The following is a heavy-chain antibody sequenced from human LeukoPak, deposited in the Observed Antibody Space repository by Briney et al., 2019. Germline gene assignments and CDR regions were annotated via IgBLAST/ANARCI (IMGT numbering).Heavy chain of an antibody. Sequence: SETLSLTCTVSGGSISSYYWSWIRQPAGKGLEWIGRIYTSGSTNYNPSLKSRVTMSVDTSKNQFSLKLSSVTAADTAVHYCARDGRWLQLKNYYYYMDVWGKGTTVTVSS. CDR2: IYTSGST. CDR3: ARDGRWLQLKNYYYYMDV. D-gene: IGHD5-24*01. CDR1: GGSISSYY. V-gene: IGHV4-4*07. J-gene: IGHJ6*03.